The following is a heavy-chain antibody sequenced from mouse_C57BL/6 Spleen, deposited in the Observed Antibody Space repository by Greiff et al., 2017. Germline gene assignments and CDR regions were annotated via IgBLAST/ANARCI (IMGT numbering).Heavy chain of an antibody. J-gene: IGHJ2*01. V-gene: IGHV1-80*01. Sequence: QVQLKESGAELVKPGASVKISCKASGYAFSSYWMNWVKQRPGKGLEWIGQIYPGDGDTNYNGKFKGKATLTADKSSSTAYMQLSSLTSEDSAVYFCARSGVYSNYFDYWGQGTTLTVSS. CDR2: IYPGDGDT. D-gene: IGHD2-5*01. CDR1: GYAFSSYW. CDR3: ARSGVYSNYFDY.